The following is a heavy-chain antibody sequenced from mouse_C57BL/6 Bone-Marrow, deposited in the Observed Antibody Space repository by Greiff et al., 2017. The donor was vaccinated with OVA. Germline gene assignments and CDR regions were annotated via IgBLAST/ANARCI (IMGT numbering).Heavy chain of an antibody. CDR3: ARLDAMDY. CDR2: ISNGGGST. Sequence: EVILVESGGGLVQPGGSLKLSCAASGFTFSDFYMYWIRQTPEKRLEWVAYISNGGGSTYYPDTVKGRFTISRDNAKNTLYLQMSRLKSEDTAMYYCARLDAMDYWGQGTSVTVSS. V-gene: IGHV5-12*01. J-gene: IGHJ4*01. CDR1: GFTFSDFY.